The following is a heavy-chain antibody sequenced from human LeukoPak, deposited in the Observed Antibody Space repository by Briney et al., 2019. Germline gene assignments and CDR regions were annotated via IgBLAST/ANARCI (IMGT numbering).Heavy chain of an antibody. CDR1: GFTFSSYA. Sequence: GGSLRLSCAASGFTFSSYAMSWVRQAPEKGLEWVSVIYSGGNTYYADSVKGRFTISRDKFRNTLYLQIDSLTAEDTAVYYCARATFFAYYFEYWGQGTLVTVSS. CDR3: ARATFFAYYFEY. J-gene: IGHJ4*02. D-gene: IGHD3-3*01. V-gene: IGHV3-23*03. CDR2: IYSGGNT.